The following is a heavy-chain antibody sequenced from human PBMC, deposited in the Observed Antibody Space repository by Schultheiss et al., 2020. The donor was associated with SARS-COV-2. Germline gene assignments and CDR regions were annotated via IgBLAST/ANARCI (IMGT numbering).Heavy chain of an antibody. J-gene: IGHJ6*02. CDR3: ARATNPRYGLGV. V-gene: IGHV3-74*01. CDR2: INEDGSTT. CDR1: GFTFSSHW. D-gene: IGHD2-8*01. Sequence: GGSLRLSCAASGFTFSSHWMHWVRQAPGKGLVWVSRINEDGSTTSYADFVKGRFTISRDNAKNTLYLQMNSLRAEDTAVYYCARATNPRYGLGVWGQGTTVTVSS.